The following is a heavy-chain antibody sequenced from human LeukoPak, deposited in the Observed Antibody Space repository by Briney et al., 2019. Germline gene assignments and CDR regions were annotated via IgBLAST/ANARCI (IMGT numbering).Heavy chain of an antibody. CDR3: ARDLSGDSGFDV. D-gene: IGHD5-12*01. Sequence: PGGSLRLSCAASGFTVSSNYMSWVRQAPGKGVEWVSVIYSGGSTYYADSVKGRFTISRDNSKNTLYLQMNSLRAEDTAVYYCARDLSGDSGFDVWGKGTTVTVSS. CDR2: IYSGGST. V-gene: IGHV3-53*01. J-gene: IGHJ6*04. CDR1: GFTVSSNY.